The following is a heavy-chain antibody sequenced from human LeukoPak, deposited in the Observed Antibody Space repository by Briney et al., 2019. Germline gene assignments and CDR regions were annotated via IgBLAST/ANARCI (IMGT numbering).Heavy chain of an antibody. Sequence: SETLSLTCAVSGGSISSSNWWSWVRQPPGKGLEWIGEIYHSGSTNYNPSLKSRVTISVDKSKNQFSLKLSSVTAADTAVYYCARAGYSSGSAYFDYWGQGTLATVSS. V-gene: IGHV4-4*02. CDR2: IYHSGST. J-gene: IGHJ4*02. CDR1: GGSISSSNW. D-gene: IGHD6-19*01. CDR3: ARAGYSSGSAYFDY.